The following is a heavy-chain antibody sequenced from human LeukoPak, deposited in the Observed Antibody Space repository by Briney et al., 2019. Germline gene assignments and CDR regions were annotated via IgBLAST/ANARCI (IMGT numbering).Heavy chain of an antibody. V-gene: IGHV1-69*01. CDR2: IIPIFGTA. Sequence: SVKVSCKXSGGTFSSYAISWVRQAPGQGLEWMGGIIPIFGTANYAQKFQGRVTITADESTSTAYMELSSLRSEDTAVYYCARIIPYDYVWGSYRPNWFDPWDQGTLVTVSS. CDR3: ARIIPYDYVWGSYRPNWFDP. D-gene: IGHD3-16*02. CDR1: GGTFSSYA. J-gene: IGHJ5*02.